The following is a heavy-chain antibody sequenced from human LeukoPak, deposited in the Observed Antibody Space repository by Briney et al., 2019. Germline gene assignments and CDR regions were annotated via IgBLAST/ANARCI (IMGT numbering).Heavy chain of an antibody. CDR1: RFTFSSNA. V-gene: IGHV3-66*04. J-gene: IGHJ5*02. CDR3: ARLVTGTTVINSGWFDP. D-gene: IGHD4-23*01. Sequence: PGGSLRLSCAASRFTFSSNAMTWVRQAPGKGLEWASVIYSGGNTYYADSVKGRFSISRDNSKNTVYLQMNSLRAEDTAVYYCARLVTGTTVINSGWFDPWGQGTLVTVSS. CDR2: IYSGGNT.